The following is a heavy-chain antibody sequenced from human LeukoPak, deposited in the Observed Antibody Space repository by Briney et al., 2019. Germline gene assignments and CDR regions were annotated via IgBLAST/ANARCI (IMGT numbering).Heavy chain of an antibody. J-gene: IGHJ4*02. CDR2: IFPGNSQT. D-gene: IGHD2-2*01. Sequence: GESLKISCKGSGYSFTTYWIGWVRQVPGTGLEWMGIIFPGNSQTIYNPSFQGQVTISADKSISTAYLQWSSLKASDTAMYYCARHSNDYCDYWGQGTLVTVSS. CDR3: ARHSNDYCDY. CDR1: GYSFTTYW. V-gene: IGHV5-51*01.